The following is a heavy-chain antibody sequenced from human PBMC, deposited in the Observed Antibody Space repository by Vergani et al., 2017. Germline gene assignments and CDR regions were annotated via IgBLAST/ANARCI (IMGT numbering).Heavy chain of an antibody. CDR1: GFTFDDYA. CDR3: AKDLEDSSGFFDY. Sequence: EVQLVESGGGLVQPGRSLRLSCAASGFTFDDYAMHWVRQAPGKGLEWVSGISWNSGSIGYADSVKGRFTISRDNAKNSLYLQMNSLRAEDTAVYYCAKDLEDSSGFFDYWGQGTLVTVSS. CDR2: ISWNSGSI. J-gene: IGHJ4*02. V-gene: IGHV3-9*01. D-gene: IGHD3-22*01.